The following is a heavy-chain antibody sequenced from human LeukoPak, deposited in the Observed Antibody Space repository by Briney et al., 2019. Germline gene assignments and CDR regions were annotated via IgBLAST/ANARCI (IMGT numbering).Heavy chain of an antibody. D-gene: IGHD2-15*01. Sequence: GGSLRLSCAASGFTFSDYYMSWISQAPGKGLEWVSYISSSGSTIYYADSVKGRFTISRDNAKNSLYLQMNSLRAEDTAVYYCVTPGIGGSFTKGYYYYGMDVWGQGTTVTVSS. CDR3: VTPGIGGSFTKGYYYYGMDV. CDR1: GFTFSDYY. V-gene: IGHV3-11*01. CDR2: ISSSGSTI. J-gene: IGHJ6*02.